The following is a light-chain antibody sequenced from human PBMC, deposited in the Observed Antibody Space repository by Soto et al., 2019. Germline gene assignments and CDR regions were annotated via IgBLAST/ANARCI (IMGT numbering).Light chain of an antibody. V-gene: IGLV2-18*01. CDR2: EVN. J-gene: IGLJ1*01. CDR1: SSDIGSYNR. Sequence: QSVLAQPPSVSGSPGQSVSISCTGISSDIGSYNRVSWYQQPPGTAPKLMIYEVNNRPSGVPDRFSGSTSGNTASLTISGLQAEDEADYYCSLYKSISTYVFGTGTKVTVL. CDR3: SLYKSISTYV.